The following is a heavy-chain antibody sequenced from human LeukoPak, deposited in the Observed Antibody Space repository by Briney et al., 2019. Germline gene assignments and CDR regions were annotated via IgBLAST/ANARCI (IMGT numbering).Heavy chain of an antibody. CDR3: ARGTTTVTTVDY. CDR2: IWHSGTT. CDR1: GASIISNNW. V-gene: IGHV4-4*02. D-gene: IGHD4-17*01. J-gene: IGHJ4*02. Sequence: SETLSFTCAVSGASIISNNWWSWVRQPSGQGLEWIGEIWHSGTTNYNPSLKSRVTIPVDKSKNQFSLKLSSVTAADTAVYYCARGTTTVTTVDYWGQGTLVTVSS.